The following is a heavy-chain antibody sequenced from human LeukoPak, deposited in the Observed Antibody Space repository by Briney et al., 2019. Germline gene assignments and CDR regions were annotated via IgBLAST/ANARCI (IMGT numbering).Heavy chain of an antibody. CDR3: AKRDTSGSYYFDR. CDR2: ISFDGRNK. CDR1: GFTFSSYA. D-gene: IGHD6-19*01. V-gene: IGHV3-30*18. J-gene: IGHJ4*02. Sequence: GRSLRLSCAASGFTFSSYAMHWVRQAPGKGLEWVAVISFDGRNKYYVDSVKGRFTISRDNSKNTLYLQMNSLRAEDTAVYYCAKRDTSGSYYFDRWGQGTLVTVSS.